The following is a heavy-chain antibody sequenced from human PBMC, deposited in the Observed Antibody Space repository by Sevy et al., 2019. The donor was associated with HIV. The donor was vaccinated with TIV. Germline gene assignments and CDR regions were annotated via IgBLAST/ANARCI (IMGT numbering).Heavy chain of an antibody. Sequence: GGSLRLSCTASGFTFSTYAMYWVRQAPGKGLEWVAVISDDGNNKDYADSVKGRFTVSRDNSKNTLYLQMYCLGAEDTAVYYCASHYYDTTGYYYPLDYWGQGTLVTVSS. J-gene: IGHJ4*02. CDR2: ISDDGNNK. CDR3: ASHYYDTTGYYYPLDY. V-gene: IGHV3-30*04. D-gene: IGHD3-22*01. CDR1: GFTFSTYA.